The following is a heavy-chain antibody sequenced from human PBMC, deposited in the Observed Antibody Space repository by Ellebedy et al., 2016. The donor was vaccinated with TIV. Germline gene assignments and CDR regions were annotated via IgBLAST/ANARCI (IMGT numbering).Heavy chain of an antibody. CDR3: AGVRSGYVLDY. J-gene: IGHJ4*02. CDR1: GGSISSCAYY. Sequence: SETLSLXXTVSGGSISSCAYYWSWIRQHPGKGLEWIGYIYYNGRTDYNPSLKSRVTISIDTSKNQFSLKLSSVTAADTAVYYCAGVRSGYVLDYWGQGTLVTVSS. V-gene: IGHV4-31*03. D-gene: IGHD5-12*01. CDR2: IYYNGRT.